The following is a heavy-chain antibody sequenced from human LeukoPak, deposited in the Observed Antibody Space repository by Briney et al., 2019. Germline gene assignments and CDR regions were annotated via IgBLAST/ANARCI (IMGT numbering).Heavy chain of an antibody. J-gene: IGHJ3*02. D-gene: IGHD3-22*01. Sequence: PSETLSLTCTVSGGSISSSSYYWGWIRQPPGKGLEWIGSIYYSGSTYYNPSLKSRVTMSVDTSKNQFSLKLSSVTAADTAVYYCARDQTYYDSSGYSLYAFDIWGQGTMVTVSS. V-gene: IGHV4-39*07. CDR1: GGSISSSSYY. CDR2: IYYSGST. CDR3: ARDQTYYDSSGYSLYAFDI.